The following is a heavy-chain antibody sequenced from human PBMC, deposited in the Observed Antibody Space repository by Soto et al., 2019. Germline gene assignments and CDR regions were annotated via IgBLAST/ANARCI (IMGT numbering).Heavy chain of an antibody. D-gene: IGHD5-18*01. J-gene: IGHJ4*02. CDR1: EFTFSGYG. Sequence: GGSLRLSCAASEFTFSGYGMHWVRQAPGKGLEWVAVISYDGSNKYYADSVKGRFTISRDNSKNTLYLQMNSLRAEDTAVYYCAKGSTAMTYFDYWGQGTLVTVSS. CDR2: ISYDGSNK. CDR3: AKGSTAMTYFDY. V-gene: IGHV3-30*18.